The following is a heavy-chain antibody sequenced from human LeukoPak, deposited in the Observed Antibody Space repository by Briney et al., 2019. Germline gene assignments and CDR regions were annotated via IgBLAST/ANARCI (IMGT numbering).Heavy chain of an antibody. CDR3: ARTPVLLWFGPDEYYFDY. CDR2: IYYSGST. D-gene: IGHD3-10*01. Sequence: SETLSLTCTVSGGSISSGDYYWSWIRQPPGTGLEWIGYIYYSGSTYYNPSLKSRVTISVDTSKNQFSLKLSSVTAADTAVYYCARTPVLLWFGPDEYYFDYWGQGTLVTVSS. V-gene: IGHV4-30-4*01. J-gene: IGHJ4*02. CDR1: GGSISSGDYY.